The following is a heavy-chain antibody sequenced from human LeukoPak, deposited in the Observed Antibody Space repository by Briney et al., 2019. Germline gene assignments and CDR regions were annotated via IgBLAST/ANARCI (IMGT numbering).Heavy chain of an antibody. CDR1: GGTFSSYA. CDR3: ARRVVTATHDAFDI. D-gene: IGHD2-21*02. CDR2: IIPIFGTA. J-gene: IGHJ3*02. V-gene: IGHV1-69*13. Sequence: GASVKVSCKASGGTFSSYAISWVRQAPGQGLEWMGGIIPIFGTANYAQKFQGRVTITADESTSTAYMELSSLRSEDTAVYYCARRVVTATHDAFDIWGQGTMVTVSS.